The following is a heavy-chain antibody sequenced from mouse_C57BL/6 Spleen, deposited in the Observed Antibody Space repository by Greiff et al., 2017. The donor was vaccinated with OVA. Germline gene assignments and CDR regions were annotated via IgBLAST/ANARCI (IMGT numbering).Heavy chain of an antibody. V-gene: IGHV1-69*01. Sequence: QVHVKQPGAELVMPGASVKLSCKASGYTFTSYWMHWVKQRPGQGLEWIGEIDPSDSYTNYNQKFKGKSTLTVDKSSSTAYMQLSSLTSEDSAVDYCARRGGFLWFAYWGQGTLVTVSA. J-gene: IGHJ3*01. CDR2: IDPSDSYT. CDR3: ARRGGFLWFAY. CDR1: GYTFTSYW.